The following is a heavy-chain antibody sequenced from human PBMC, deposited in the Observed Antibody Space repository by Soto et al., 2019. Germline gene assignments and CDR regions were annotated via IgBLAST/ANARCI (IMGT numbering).Heavy chain of an antibody. Sequence: ASVKVSCKASGYTFTSYGISWVRQAPGQGLEWMGWISAYNGNTNYAQELQGRVTMTTDTSTSTAYMELRSLRSDDTAVYYCARGLYDFWSGYAFDIWGQGTMVTVSS. CDR1: GYTFTSYG. CDR2: ISAYNGNT. D-gene: IGHD3-3*01. V-gene: IGHV1-18*01. CDR3: ARGLYDFWSGYAFDI. J-gene: IGHJ3*02.